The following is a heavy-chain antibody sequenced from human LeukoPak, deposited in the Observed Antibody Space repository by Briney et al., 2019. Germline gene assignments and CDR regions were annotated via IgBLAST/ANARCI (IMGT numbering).Heavy chain of an antibody. CDR2: ISSSSSYI. V-gene: IGHV3-21*01. CDR1: GFTFSSYS. J-gene: IGHJ4*02. CDR3: ARAEQLWLLGG. Sequence: GGSLRLSCAASGFTFSSYSMNWVRQAPGKGLEWVSSISSSSSYIYYADSVKGRFTISRDNAKDSLYLQMNSLRAEDTAVYYCARAEQLWLLGGWGQGTLVTVSS. D-gene: IGHD5-18*01.